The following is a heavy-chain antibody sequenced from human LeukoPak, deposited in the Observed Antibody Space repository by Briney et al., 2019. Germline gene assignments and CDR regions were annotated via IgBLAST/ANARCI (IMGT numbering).Heavy chain of an antibody. J-gene: IGHJ5*02. CDR1: GYSFTSYW. CDR2: IYPGDSDT. CDR3: ARIPYTIFGVVISFSWFDP. V-gene: IGHV5-51*01. D-gene: IGHD3-3*01. Sequence: GESLKISCKGSGYSFTSYWIGWVRQMPGKGLEWMGIIYPGDSDTRYSPSFQGQVTISADKSISTAYLQWSSLKASDTAMYYCARIPYTIFGVVISFSWFDPWGQGTLVTVSS.